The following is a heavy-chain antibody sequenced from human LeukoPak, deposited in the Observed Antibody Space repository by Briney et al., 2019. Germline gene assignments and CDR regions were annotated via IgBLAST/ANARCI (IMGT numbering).Heavy chain of an antibody. J-gene: IGHJ4*02. D-gene: IGHD3-10*01. CDR1: GFTFSSYS. Sequence: GGSLRLSCAASGFTFSSYSMNWVRQAPGKGLEWVSSISSSSSYIYYADSVKGRFTISRDNAKNSLYLQMNSLRAEDTAVYYCARSITMVRGVIITFDYWGQGTLVTVSS. CDR3: ARSITMVRGVIITFDY. V-gene: IGHV3-21*01. CDR2: ISSSSSYI.